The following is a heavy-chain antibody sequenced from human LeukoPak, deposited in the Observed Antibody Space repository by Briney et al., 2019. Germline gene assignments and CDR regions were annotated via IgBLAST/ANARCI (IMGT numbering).Heavy chain of an antibody. J-gene: IGHJ3*02. D-gene: IGHD6-19*01. CDR2: ISWNSGSI. CDR1: GFTFGDYA. CDR3: AKTYSSGWYRDAFDI. Sequence: GGSLRLSCAASGFTFGDYAMHWVRQAPGKGLERVSGISWNSGSIGYADTVKGRFTISRDNAKNSLYLQMNSLRAEDMALYYCAKTYSSGWYRDAFDIWGQGTMVTVSS. V-gene: IGHV3-9*03.